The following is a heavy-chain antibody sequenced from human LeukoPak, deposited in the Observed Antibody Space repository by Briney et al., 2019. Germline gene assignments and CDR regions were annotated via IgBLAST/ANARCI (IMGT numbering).Heavy chain of an antibody. V-gene: IGHV3-7*01. J-gene: IGHJ4*02. CDR1: GFTFRNYW. D-gene: IGHD6-19*01. CDR2: IKEDGSEK. Sequence: PGGSLRLSCAASGFTFRNYWMSWVRQAPGKGLEWVANIKEDGSEKHYVDSVRGRFTISRDNAKKSLYLQVNSLRAEDTAVYYCARSGSIAVAGVFDYWGQGTLVTVSS. CDR3: ARSGSIAVAGVFDY.